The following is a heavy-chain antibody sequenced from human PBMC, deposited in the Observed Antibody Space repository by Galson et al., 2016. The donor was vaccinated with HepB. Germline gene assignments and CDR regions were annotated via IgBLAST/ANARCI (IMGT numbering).Heavy chain of an antibody. V-gene: IGHV4-4*02. CDR3: ARSYDSRQLGAFDI. CDR1: GGSISSSNW. J-gene: IGHJ3*02. D-gene: IGHD3-22*01. CDR2: IYHSGST. Sequence: SETLSLTCDVSGGSISSSNWWSWVRQPPGKGLEYIGEIYHSGSTNYNPSLKSRVTILVDKSKNQFSLKLTSVTAADTAVYYCARSYDSRQLGAFDIWGQGTMVTVSS.